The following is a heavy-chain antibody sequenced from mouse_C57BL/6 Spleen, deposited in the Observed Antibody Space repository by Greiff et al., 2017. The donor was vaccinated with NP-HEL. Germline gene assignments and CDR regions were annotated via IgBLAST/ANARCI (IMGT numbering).Heavy chain of an antibody. CDR3: ARSGYGHYFDY. CDR2: IRNKANGYTT. V-gene: IGHV7-3*01. CDR1: GFTFTDYY. J-gene: IGHJ2*01. D-gene: IGHD1-1*02. Sequence: DVKLVESGGGLVQPGGSLSLSCAASGFTFTDYYMSWVRQPPGKALEWLGFIRNKANGYTTEYSASVKGRFTISRDNSQSILYLQMNALRAEDSATYYCARSGYGHYFDYWGQGTTLTVSS.